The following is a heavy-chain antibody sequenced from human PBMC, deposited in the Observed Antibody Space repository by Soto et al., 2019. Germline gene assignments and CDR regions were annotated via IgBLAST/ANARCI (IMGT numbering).Heavy chain of an antibody. CDR1: GDSVSSSSSA. J-gene: IGHJ4*02. CDR3: ARGLRPHFDY. Sequence: SQTLSLTCAISGDSVSSSSSAWNWIRQSPSRGLEWLGRTYYRSTWIHDYAVSVKSRIIINPDTSQNQSSLQLNSVTPDDTAVYYCARGLRPHFDYWGLGTLVTVSS. V-gene: IGHV6-1*01. D-gene: IGHD3-10*01. CDR2: TYYRSTWIH.